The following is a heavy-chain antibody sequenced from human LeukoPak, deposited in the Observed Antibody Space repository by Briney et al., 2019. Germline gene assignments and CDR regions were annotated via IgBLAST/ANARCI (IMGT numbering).Heavy chain of an antibody. J-gene: IGHJ4*02. CDR3: AKDLLYRYFDY. CDR2: ISGSGGST. CDR1: GFTFSSYA. D-gene: IGHD2-8*01. Sequence: GGSLRLXCAASGFTFSSYAMSWVRPAPGKGLEWVSAISGSGGSTYYADSVKGRFTISRDNSKNTLYLQMNSLRAEDTAVYYCAKDLLYRYFDYWGQGTLVTVSS. V-gene: IGHV3-23*01.